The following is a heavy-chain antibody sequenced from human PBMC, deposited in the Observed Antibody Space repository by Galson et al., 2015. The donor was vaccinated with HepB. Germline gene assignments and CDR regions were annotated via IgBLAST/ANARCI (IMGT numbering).Heavy chain of an antibody. Sequence: SVKVSCKASGYTFTSYGISWVRQAPRQGLEWVGWVSGYNGDTHFAQKFQDRVTMTTDTSTKTAYMELRRLRSDDTAVYYCARDPIVVMEAAGAGGLDYWGQGTLVTVSS. CDR1: GYTFTSYG. CDR2: VSGYNGDT. J-gene: IGHJ4*02. D-gene: IGHD2-15*01. CDR3: ARDPIVVMEAAGAGGLDY. V-gene: IGHV1-18*04.